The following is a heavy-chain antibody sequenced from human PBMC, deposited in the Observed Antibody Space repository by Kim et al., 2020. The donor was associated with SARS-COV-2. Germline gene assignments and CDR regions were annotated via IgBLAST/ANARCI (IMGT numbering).Heavy chain of an antibody. D-gene: IGHD2-2*02. CDR3: ARDLEVVPAAIFSYDYYYGMDV. J-gene: IGHJ6*02. V-gene: IGHV3-30*04. CDR1: GFTFSSYA. Sequence: GGSLRLSCAASGFTFSSYAMHWVLQAPGKGLEWVAVISYDGSNKYYADSVKGRFTISRDNSKNTLYLQMNSLRAEDTAVYYCARDLEVVPAAIFSYDYYYGMDVWGQGTTVTVSS. CDR2: ISYDGSNK.